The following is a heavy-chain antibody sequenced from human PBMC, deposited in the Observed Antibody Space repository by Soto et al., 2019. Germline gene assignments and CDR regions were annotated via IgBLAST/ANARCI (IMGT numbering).Heavy chain of an antibody. CDR3: ARGESSRGVGGTQQLIVPFDY. CDR1: GGSFSGYY. V-gene: IGHV4-34*01. Sequence: QVQLQQWGAGLLKPSETLSLTCAVYGGSFSGYYWSWIRQPPGKGLEWIGEIKHSGSTNYNPSLKSRVTISVDTSRNQFSLKLSSVTAADTAVYYCARGESSRGVGGTQQLIVPFDYWGQGTLFTVSS. D-gene: IGHD6-13*01. J-gene: IGHJ4*02. CDR2: IKHSGST.